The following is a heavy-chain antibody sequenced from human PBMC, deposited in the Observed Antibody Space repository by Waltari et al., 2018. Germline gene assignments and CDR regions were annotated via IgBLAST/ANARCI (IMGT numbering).Heavy chain of an antibody. CDR3: ARAEGYFGTGYYLSYYYYGMDV. V-gene: IGHV4-59*11. CDR1: GGSISSHY. D-gene: IGHD3-3*01. Sequence: QVQLQESGPGLVKPSETLSLTCTVSGGSISSHYWSWIRQPPGKGLEWIGYIYYSGSTNYNPSLKSRVTISVDTSKNQFSLKLSSVTAADTAVYYCARAEGYFGTGYYLSYYYYGMDVWGQGTTVTVSS. CDR2: IYYSGST. J-gene: IGHJ6*02.